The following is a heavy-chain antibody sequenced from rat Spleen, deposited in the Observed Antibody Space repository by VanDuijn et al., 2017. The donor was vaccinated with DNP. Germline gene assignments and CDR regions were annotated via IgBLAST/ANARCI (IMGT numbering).Heavy chain of an antibody. CDR1: GLNFSDYN. D-gene: IGHD1-2*01. CDR3: ASSYSSYIVEY. Sequence: EVQLVESGGGLVQPGRPLKLSCAASGLNFSDYNMAWVRQAPKKGLEWVATIIYDGSRTYYRDSVKGRFTNSRDNAKSSLYLQMDSLRSEDTATYYCASSYSSYIVEYWGRGVMVTVSS. J-gene: IGHJ2*01. V-gene: IGHV5-7*01. CDR2: IIYDGSRT.